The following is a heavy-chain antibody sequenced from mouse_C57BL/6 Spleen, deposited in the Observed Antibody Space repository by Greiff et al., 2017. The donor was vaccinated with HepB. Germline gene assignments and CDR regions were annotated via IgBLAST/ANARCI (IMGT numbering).Heavy chain of an antibody. D-gene: IGHD1-1*01. J-gene: IGHJ2*01. V-gene: IGHV1-82*01. CDR1: GYAFSSSW. Sequence: QVQLKESGPELVKPGASVKISCKASGYAFSSSWMNWVKQRPGKGLEWIGRIYPGDGDTNYNGKFKGKATLTADKASSTAYMQLSSLTSEDSAVYFCAREEDGSREGDYWGQGTTLTVSS. CDR3: AREEDGSREGDY. CDR2: IYPGDGDT.